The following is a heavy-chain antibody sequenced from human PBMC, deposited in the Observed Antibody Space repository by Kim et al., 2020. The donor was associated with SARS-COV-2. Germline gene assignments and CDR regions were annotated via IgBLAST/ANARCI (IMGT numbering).Heavy chain of an antibody. CDR1: GGSFSGYY. Sequence: SETLSLTCAVYGGSFSGYYWSWIRQPPGKGLEWIGEINHSGSTNYNPSLKSRVTISVDTSKNQFSLKLSSVTAADTAVYYCARGKVIAAAGNAAWFVPWGQGTLVTVSS. J-gene: IGHJ5*02. V-gene: IGHV4-34*01. CDR2: INHSGST. CDR3: ARGKVIAAAGNAAWFVP. D-gene: IGHD6-13*01.